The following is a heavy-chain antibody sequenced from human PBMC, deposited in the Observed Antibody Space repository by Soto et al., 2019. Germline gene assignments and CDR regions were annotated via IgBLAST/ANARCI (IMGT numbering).Heavy chain of an antibody. V-gene: IGHV1-2*02. J-gene: IGHJ5*02. CDR1: GYTFIDYY. CDR3: TKKGGGPFPFDP. D-gene: IGHD3-10*01. Sequence: ASVKVSCKASGYTFIDYYIHWVRQAPGQGLEWMGWVSPRSGGTNYAQKSQGRVTITRDTSINTAYMELTSLRSDDTAVYYCTKKGGGPFPFDPWGQGTRVTVSS. CDR2: VSPRSGGT.